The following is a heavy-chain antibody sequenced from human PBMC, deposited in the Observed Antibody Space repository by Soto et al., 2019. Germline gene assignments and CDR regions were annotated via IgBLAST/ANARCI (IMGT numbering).Heavy chain of an antibody. V-gene: IGHV1-18*01. Sequence: APVKVSCKASGYTFTSYGISWVRQAPGQGLEWMGWISAYNGNTNYAQKLQGRVTMTTDTSTSTAYMELRSLRSDDTAVYYCARVEYYYDSSGYLSPVDYWGQGTLVTVSS. J-gene: IGHJ4*02. D-gene: IGHD3-22*01. CDR2: ISAYNGNT. CDR3: ARVEYYYDSSGYLSPVDY. CDR1: GYTFTSYG.